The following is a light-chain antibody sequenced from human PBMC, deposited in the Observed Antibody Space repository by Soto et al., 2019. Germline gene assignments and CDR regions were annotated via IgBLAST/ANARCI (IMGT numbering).Light chain of an antibody. V-gene: IGLV1-40*01. CDR2: GNS. J-gene: IGLJ2*01. Sequence: QGVVTQPPSVSGAPGQRVTISCTGSSSNIGAGYDVHWYQQLPGTAPKLLIYGNSNRPSGVPDRFSGSKSGTSASLAITGLQAEDEADYYCQSYDSSHVVFGGGTKLTVL. CDR1: SSNIGAGYD. CDR3: QSYDSSHVV.